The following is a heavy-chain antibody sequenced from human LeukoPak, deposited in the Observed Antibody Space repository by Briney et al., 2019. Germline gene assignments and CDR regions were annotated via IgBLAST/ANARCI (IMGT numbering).Heavy chain of an antibody. D-gene: IGHD3-16*01. Sequence: SETLSLTCAVYGESLSAYYWTWIRQSPGKGLEWIGEIDQSGGIHYNPSLKSRVTISEDTSKNQFSLKVNSVTAADTAVYYCAGGGVGPRLGYWGQGTLVTVSS. V-gene: IGHV4-34*01. CDR3: AGGGVGPRLGY. J-gene: IGHJ4*02. CDR2: IDQSGGI. CDR1: GESLSAYY.